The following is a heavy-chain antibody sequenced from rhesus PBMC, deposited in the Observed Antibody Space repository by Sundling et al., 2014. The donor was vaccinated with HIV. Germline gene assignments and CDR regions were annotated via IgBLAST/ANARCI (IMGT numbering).Heavy chain of an antibody. Sequence: QVQLQESGPGLVKPPETLSLTCAVSGGSINSNYWSWIRQPPGKGLEWIGGIYSKSESTNYNPSLKSRVIISKDTSKNQFSLNLNSMTAADTAVYYCVRDLKYDSWYYYGLESWGQGVVVTVSP. CDR1: GGSINSNY. D-gene: IGHD3-28*01. J-gene: IGHJ6*01. CDR3: VRDLKYDSWYYYGLES. CDR2: IYSKSEST. V-gene: IGHV4S13*01.